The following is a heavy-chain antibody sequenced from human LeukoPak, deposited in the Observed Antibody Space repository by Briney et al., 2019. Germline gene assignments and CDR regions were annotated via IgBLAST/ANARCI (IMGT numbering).Heavy chain of an antibody. V-gene: IGHV4-31*03. CDR1: GGSISSGAYY. J-gene: IGHJ5*02. CDR2: IYYSGST. CDR3: ARDTTPHWFDP. Sequence: SETLSLTCTVSGGSISSGAYYWSWIRQHPGKGLEWIGYIYYSGSTSYNPSLKSRVTISVDTSKNQFSLKLSSVTAADTAVYYWARDTTPHWFDPWGQGTLVTVSS. D-gene: IGHD1-1*01.